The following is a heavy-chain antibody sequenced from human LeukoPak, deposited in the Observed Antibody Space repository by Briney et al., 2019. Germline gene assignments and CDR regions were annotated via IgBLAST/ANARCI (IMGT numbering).Heavy chain of an antibody. CDR2: ISSSGSTI. CDR3: AKGRIAVAGRGDSYMDV. CDR1: GFTFSSYE. J-gene: IGHJ6*03. V-gene: IGHV3-48*03. D-gene: IGHD6-19*01. Sequence: PGGSLRLSCAASGFTFSSYEMNWVRQAPGKGLEWVSYISSSGSTIYYADSVKGRFTISRDNSKNSLYLQMNSLRAEDTALYYCAKGRIAVAGRGDSYMDVWGKGTTVTVSS.